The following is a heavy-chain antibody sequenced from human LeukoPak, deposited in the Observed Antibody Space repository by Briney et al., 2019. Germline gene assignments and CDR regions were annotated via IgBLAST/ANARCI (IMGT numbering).Heavy chain of an antibody. V-gene: IGHV3-74*01. Sequence: GGSLRLSCVASGFTFSSYWMHWVRQAPGKGLVWVSHINGDGSSTNYAGSVRGRFTLSRDNAKNTLYLQMNSLRAEDTAVYYCARRSSYYYFDYWGQGTLVTVSS. D-gene: IGHD6-13*01. CDR1: GFTFSSYW. CDR2: INGDGSST. J-gene: IGHJ4*02. CDR3: ARRSSYYYFDY.